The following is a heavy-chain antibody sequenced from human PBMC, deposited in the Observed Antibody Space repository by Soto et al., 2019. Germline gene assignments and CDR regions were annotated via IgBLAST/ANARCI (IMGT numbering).Heavy chain of an antibody. CDR3: ARDTGDGTFDF. D-gene: IGHD7-27*01. V-gene: IGHV1-3*01. CDR2: INAGYGNT. J-gene: IGHJ4*02. Sequence: RCWVYQAPGQRLEWMGWINAGYGNTKSSQKFQDRVTISRDTSASTAYMELTSLRSEDTAVYYCARDTGDGTFDFWGQGTLVIVFS.